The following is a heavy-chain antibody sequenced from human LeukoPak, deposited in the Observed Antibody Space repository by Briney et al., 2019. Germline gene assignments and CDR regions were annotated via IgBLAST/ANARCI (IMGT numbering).Heavy chain of an antibody. J-gene: IGHJ5*02. V-gene: IGHV1-8*02. D-gene: IGHD3-10*01. Sequence: GASVKVSCKASGYTFTSYDINWVRQATGQGLEWMGWMNPNSGNTAYAQKFQGRVTMTRNTSISTAYMELSRLRSDDTAVYYCAWAPEGYYGSGSDWFDPWGQGTLVTVSS. CDR1: GYTFTSYD. CDR3: AWAPEGYYGSGSDWFDP. CDR2: MNPNSGNT.